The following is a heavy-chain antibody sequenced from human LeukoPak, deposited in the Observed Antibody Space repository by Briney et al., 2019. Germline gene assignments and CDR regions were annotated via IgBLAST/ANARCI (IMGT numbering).Heavy chain of an antibody. CDR1: GFTFSSYA. CDR2: ISYDGSNK. CDR3: ASGSYYYGMDV. Sequence: GRSLRLSCAASGFTFSSYAMHWVRQASGKGLEWVAVISYDGSNKYYADSVKGRFTISRDNSKNTLYLQMNSLRAEDTAVYYCASGSYYYGMDVWGQGTTVTVSS. J-gene: IGHJ6*02. V-gene: IGHV3-30-3*01. D-gene: IGHD3-10*01.